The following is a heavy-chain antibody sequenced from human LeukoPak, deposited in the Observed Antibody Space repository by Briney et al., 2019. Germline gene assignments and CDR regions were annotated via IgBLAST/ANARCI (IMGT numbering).Heavy chain of an antibody. D-gene: IGHD6-19*01. V-gene: IGHV3-7*01. CDR2: IKQDGSEK. J-gene: IGHJ5*02. CDR3: AKDMSSGPPGWFDP. CDR1: GFTFSSYW. Sequence: GGSLRLSCAASGFTFSSYWMSWVRQAPGKGLEWVANIKQDGSEKYYVDSVKGRFTISRDNAKNSLYLQMNSLRAEDTAVYYCAKDMSSGPPGWFDPWGQGTLVTVSS.